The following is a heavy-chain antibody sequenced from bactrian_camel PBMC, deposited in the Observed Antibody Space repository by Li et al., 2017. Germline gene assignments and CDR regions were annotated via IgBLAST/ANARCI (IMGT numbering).Heavy chain of an antibody. CDR3: AADFNVCGVVRRRGKFGY. D-gene: IGHD2*01. Sequence: HVQLVESGGGEVQAGGSLKLSCAASGYTYSSYCMGWFRQAPGKEREGVAAIDSDGSTSYIDSVKGRFTISLDNTKNTLYLYLQMNSLKPEDTAMYYCAADFNVCGVVRRRGKFGYLGLGTQVTVS. CDR2: IDSDGST. J-gene: IGHJ6*01. V-gene: IGHV3S55*01. CDR1: GYTYSSYC.